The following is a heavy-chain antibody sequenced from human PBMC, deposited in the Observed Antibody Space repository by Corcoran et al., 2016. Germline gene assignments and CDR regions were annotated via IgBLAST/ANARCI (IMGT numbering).Heavy chain of an antibody. J-gene: IGHJ2*01. V-gene: IGHV4-59*01. Sequence: QVQLQESGPGLVKPSETLSLTCTVSGGSISSYYWSWIRQPPGKGLEWIGYIYYSGSTNYNPSLKSRVTISVDTSKNQFSLKLSSVTAADTAVYYCARSRGPDTAMVKGYYWYFDLWGRGTLVTVSS. CDR2: IYYSGST. CDR1: GGSISSYY. D-gene: IGHD5-18*01. CDR3: ARSRGPDTAMVKGYYWYFDL.